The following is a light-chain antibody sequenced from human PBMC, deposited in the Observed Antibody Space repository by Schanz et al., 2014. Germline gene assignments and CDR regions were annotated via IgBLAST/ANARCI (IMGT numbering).Light chain of an antibody. CDR2: RTS. Sequence: EIVLTQSPGTLSLSPGERATLSCRASQSISSKYFAWYQQRPGHAPRLLIYRTSNRATGVPARFSGSGSGTEFTLTISSLQSEDFAVYYCQQYYNWPRTFGQGTKVDIK. CDR3: QQYYNWPRT. J-gene: IGKJ1*01. CDR1: QSISSKY. V-gene: IGKV3-15*01.